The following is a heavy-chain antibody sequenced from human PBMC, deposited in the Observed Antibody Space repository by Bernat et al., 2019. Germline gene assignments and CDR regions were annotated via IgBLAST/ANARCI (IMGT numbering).Heavy chain of an antibody. V-gene: IGHV3-33*01. D-gene: IGHD3-10*01. CDR2: IWYDGSNK. CDR3: ARDRLRGYYGSGSHPKSGMDV. CDR1: GFTFSSYG. Sequence: QVQLVESGGGVVQPGRSLRLSCAASGFTFSSYGMHWVRQAPGKGLEWVAVIWYDGSNKYHADSVKGRFTISRDNSKNTLYLQMNSLRAEDTAVYYCARDRLRGYYGSGSHPKSGMDVWGQGTTVTVSS. J-gene: IGHJ6*02.